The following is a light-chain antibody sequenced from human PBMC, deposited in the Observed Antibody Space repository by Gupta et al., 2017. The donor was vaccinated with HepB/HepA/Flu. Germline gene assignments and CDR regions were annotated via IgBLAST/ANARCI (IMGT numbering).Light chain of an antibody. J-gene: IGKJ1*01. CDR1: QSVSSKN. CDR3: HQSDSSPRT. Sequence: EIVLTQSPGTLSLSPGERATLSCRASQSVSSKNFAWYQEKPGQAPRLLMFGASSRATGIPDRFSGSGSGTDFTLTISRLEPEDFAVYFCHQSDSSPRTFGQGTKVEIK. CDR2: GAS. V-gene: IGKV3-20*01.